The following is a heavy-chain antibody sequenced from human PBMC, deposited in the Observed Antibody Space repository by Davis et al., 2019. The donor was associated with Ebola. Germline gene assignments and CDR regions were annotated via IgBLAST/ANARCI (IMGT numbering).Heavy chain of an antibody. J-gene: IGHJ4*02. Sequence: GGPLRLSCAASGFTFSSYSMNWVCQAPGKGLEWVSSISSSSSYIYYADSVKGLFTIYRDNAKNSLYLQMNSLKTEDTAVYYCTCSSSSVGDYWGQGTLVTVSS. CDR1: GFTFSSYS. D-gene: IGHD6-6*01. V-gene: IGHV3-21*04. CDR3: TCSSSSVGDY. CDR2: ISSSSSYI.